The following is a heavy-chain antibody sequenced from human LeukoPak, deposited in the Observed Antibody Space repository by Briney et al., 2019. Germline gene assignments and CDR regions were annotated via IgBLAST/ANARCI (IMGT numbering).Heavy chain of an antibody. Sequence: PGGSLRLSCAASGFTFSSYWMSWVRQAPGKGLEWVANIKQDGSEKYYVDSVKGRFTISRDNAKNSLYPQMNSLRAEDTAVYYCARARRSSGWYGPNYYYYYYMDVWGKGTTVTVSS. CDR1: GFTFSSYW. J-gene: IGHJ6*03. V-gene: IGHV3-7*01. D-gene: IGHD6-19*01. CDR3: ARARRSSGWYGPNYYYYYYMDV. CDR2: IKQDGSEK.